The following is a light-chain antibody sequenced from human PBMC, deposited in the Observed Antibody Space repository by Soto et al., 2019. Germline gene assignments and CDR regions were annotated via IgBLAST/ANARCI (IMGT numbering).Light chain of an antibody. CDR3: QQYSSWLWT. Sequence: IVLPQSPGTLPLSPGERANLSCRASQSVGTKLAWYQQTPGQAPRLLIYGASNRATGVPARISGSVPGTEFTLTIASLQSEDFAVYYCQQYSSWLWTFGQGTKVDIK. CDR2: GAS. V-gene: IGKV3-15*01. CDR1: QSVGTK. J-gene: IGKJ1*01.